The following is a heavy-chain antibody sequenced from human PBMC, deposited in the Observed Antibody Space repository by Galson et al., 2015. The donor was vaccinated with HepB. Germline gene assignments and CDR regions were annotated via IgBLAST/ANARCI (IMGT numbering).Heavy chain of an antibody. CDR3: AREGDKGGWGYYYYYYMDV. CDR1: GFTFTSYW. Sequence: SLRLSCAASGFTFTSYWMSWVRQAPGKGLEWVANIKQDGSDENYVDSVKGRFSISKDNAKNSLYLHMNSLRAEDKAVYYCAREGDKGGWGYYYYYYMDVWGKGTTVTVSS. CDR2: IKQDGSDE. V-gene: IGHV3-7*01. J-gene: IGHJ6*03. D-gene: IGHD6-19*01.